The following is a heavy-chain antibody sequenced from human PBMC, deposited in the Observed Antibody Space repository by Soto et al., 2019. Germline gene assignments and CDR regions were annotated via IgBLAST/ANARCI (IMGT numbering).Heavy chain of an antibody. D-gene: IGHD6-13*01. V-gene: IGHV4-39*01. Sequence: QLQLQESGPGLVKPSETLSLTCTVSGGSISSSSYYWGWIRQPPGKGLEWIGSSYYSGSTYYNPSLKRRVTISVDTSKNPFSLKLSSVTAADTAVYYCASQQLVHYYYGMDVWGQGTTVTVSS. CDR3: ASQQLVHYYYGMDV. J-gene: IGHJ6*02. CDR2: SYYSGST. CDR1: GGSISSSSYY.